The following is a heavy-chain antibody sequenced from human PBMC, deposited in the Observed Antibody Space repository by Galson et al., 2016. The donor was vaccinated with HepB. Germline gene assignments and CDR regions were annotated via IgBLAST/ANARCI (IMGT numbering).Heavy chain of an antibody. Sequence: SLRLSCAASGFTVSRNYMSWVRQAPGKGLEWVSVIYSAGSTYYADPVKGRFTISRDNSKNTSYLQMDSLRVEDTAVNYRARGGSYGFGEVSSDAFDIWGQGTMVSVSS. D-gene: IGHD3-10*01. J-gene: IGHJ3*02. V-gene: IGHV3-53*01. CDR3: ARGGSYGFGEVSSDAFDI. CDR2: IYSAGST. CDR1: GFTVSRNY.